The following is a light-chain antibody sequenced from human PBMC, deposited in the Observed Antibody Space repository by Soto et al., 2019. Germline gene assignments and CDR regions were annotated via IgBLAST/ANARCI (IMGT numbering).Light chain of an antibody. Sequence: EIVITQSPATISVSPGERATLSCRASQSVRRNLAWYQQTPGQAPSLVIYAASTRANGIPARFSGSVSGTELTLTISSLQSEDFAVYDCQQYNEWPPFTFGQGTRLEIK. CDR2: AAS. V-gene: IGKV3-15*01. J-gene: IGKJ5*01. CDR3: QQYNEWPPFT. CDR1: QSVRRN.